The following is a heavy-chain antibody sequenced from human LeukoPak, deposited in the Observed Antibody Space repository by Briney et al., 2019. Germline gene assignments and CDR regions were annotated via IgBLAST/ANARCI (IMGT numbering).Heavy chain of an antibody. CDR3: AKAAPASRRIVVVVAATLYFDY. J-gene: IGHJ4*02. V-gene: IGHV3-7*03. CDR1: GFTFSNYW. CDR2: IKYDGSEK. D-gene: IGHD2-15*01. Sequence: GGSLRLSCAASGFTFSNYWMNWVRQAPGKGLEWLANIKYDGSEKYYVDSVKGRFTLSRDNAKNSLYLQMNSLRAEDTAVYYCAKAAPASRRIVVVVAATLYFDYWGQGTLVTVSS.